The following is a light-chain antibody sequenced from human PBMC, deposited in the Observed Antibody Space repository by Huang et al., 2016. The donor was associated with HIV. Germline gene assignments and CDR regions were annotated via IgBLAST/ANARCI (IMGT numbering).Light chain of an antibody. J-gene: IGKJ2*01. CDR3: QQYNSGPPT. V-gene: IGKV3-15*01. CDR1: QSVTSN. Sequence: ETVMTQSPATLSVSPGERATLSCRASQSVTSNLAWYQQRPGQAPRLLIYGASTRATAIPARFSGSGSGTECTLTISSLQSEDFAIYYCQQYNSGPPTFGLGTKLEIK. CDR2: GAS.